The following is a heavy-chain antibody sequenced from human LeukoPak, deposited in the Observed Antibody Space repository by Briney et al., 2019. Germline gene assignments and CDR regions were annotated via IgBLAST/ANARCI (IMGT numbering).Heavy chain of an antibody. CDR2: ISWNSGSI. D-gene: IGHD1-26*01. Sequence: GGSLRLSCAASGLTFSNYWAIWVRQAPGKGLEWVSGISWNSGSIGYADSVKGRFTISRDNAKNSLYLQMNSLRAEDTALYYCAKEGSLGATILGYYFDYWGQGTLVTVSS. V-gene: IGHV3-9*01. CDR1: GLTFSNYW. J-gene: IGHJ4*02. CDR3: AKEGSLGATILGYYFDY.